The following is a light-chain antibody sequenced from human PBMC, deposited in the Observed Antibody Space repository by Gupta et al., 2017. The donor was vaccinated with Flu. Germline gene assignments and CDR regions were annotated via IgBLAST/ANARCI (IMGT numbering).Light chain of an antibody. CDR1: SPNIGSNT. V-gene: IGLV1-44*01. Sequence: SPNIGSNTVNWYQQVPGTSPKLLIYGSNQRPSGVPDRFAGSKSGTSASLAISGLQSEDEADYYCAAWDDSLNGHYVFGTGTKVTVL. J-gene: IGLJ1*01. CDR3: AAWDDSLNGHYV. CDR2: GSN.